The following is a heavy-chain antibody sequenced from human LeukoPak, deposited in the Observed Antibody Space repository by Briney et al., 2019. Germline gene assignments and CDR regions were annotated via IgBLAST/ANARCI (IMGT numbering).Heavy chain of an antibody. D-gene: IGHD1-26*01. CDR3: ARGPSGSAWPFDY. J-gene: IGHJ4*02. CDR2: IYYSGST. Sequence: PSETLSLTCTVSGGSISSYYWSWIRQPPGKGLEWIGYIYYSGSTNYNPSLKSRVTISVDTSKNQLSLKLSSVTAADTAVYYCARGPSGSAWPFDYWGQGTLVTVSS. V-gene: IGHV4-59*01. CDR1: GGSISSYY.